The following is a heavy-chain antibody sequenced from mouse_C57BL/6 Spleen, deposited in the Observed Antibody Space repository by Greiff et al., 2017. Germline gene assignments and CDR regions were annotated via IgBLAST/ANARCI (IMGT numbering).Heavy chain of an antibody. V-gene: IGHV1-22*01. CDR3: ASDDRYYYCSSQFAY. J-gene: IGHJ3*01. CDR1: GYTFTDYN. Sequence: EVQLQQSGPELVKPGASVKMSCKASGYTFTDYNMHWVKQSHGKSLEWIGYINPNNGGTSSNQKFKGKATLTVTKSSSAAYMELRSLTSEDSAVYYFASDDRYYYCSSQFAYWCQGTLVTVSA. D-gene: IGHD1-1*01. CDR2: INPNNGGT.